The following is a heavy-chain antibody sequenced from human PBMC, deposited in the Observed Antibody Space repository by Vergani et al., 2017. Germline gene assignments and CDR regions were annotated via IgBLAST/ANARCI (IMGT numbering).Heavy chain of an antibody. CDR1: GGSISSYY. J-gene: IGHJ6*02. D-gene: IGHD6-13*01. V-gene: IGHV4-59*01. CDR3: ARSARHSSSWDYYYGMDV. CDR2: IYYSGST. Sequence: QLQLQESGPGLVKPSETLSLTCTVSGGSISSYYWSWIRQPPGKGLEWIGYIYYSGSTNYNPSLKSRVTISVDTSKNQFSLKQSSVTAADTAVYYCARSARHSSSWDYYYGMDVWGQGTTVTVSS.